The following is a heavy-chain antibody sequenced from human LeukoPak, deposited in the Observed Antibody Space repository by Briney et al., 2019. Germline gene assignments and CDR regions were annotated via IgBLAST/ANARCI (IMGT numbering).Heavy chain of an antibody. V-gene: IGHV4-59*01. CDR3: AGEDSGTYAGAFDM. CDR1: GGSISSYY. CDR2: IFYSGST. Sequence: SETLSLTCTVSGGSISSYYWNWIRQPPGKGLEWIGYIFYSGSTNYNPSLKSRVTISVDTSKNQFSLKLSSVTAADTAIYYCAGEDSGTYAGAFDMWGQGTMVTVSS. D-gene: IGHD1-26*01. J-gene: IGHJ3*02.